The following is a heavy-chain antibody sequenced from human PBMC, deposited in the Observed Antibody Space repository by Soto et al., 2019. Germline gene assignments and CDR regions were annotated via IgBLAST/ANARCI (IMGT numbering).Heavy chain of an antibody. J-gene: IGHJ5*02. Sequence: SETLSLTCTVSGGSISSYYWSWIRQPPGKGLEWIGYIYYSGSTNYNPSLKSRVTISVDTSKNQFSLKLSSVTAADTAVYYCARGGIVGATRDWFDPWGQGTLVTVS. D-gene: IGHD1-26*01. V-gene: IGHV4-59*01. CDR2: IYYSGST. CDR3: ARGGIVGATRDWFDP. CDR1: GGSISSYY.